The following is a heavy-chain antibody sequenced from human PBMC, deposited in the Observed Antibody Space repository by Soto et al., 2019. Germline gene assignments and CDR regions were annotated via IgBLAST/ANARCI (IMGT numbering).Heavy chain of an antibody. V-gene: IGHV1-69*04. CDR3: ARDRVAITIFGVVPYNWFDP. CDR1: GGTFSSYT. CDR2: IIPILGIA. Sequence: SVKVSCKASGGTFSSYTISWVRQAPGQGLEWMGRIIPILGIANYAQKFQGRVTITADKSTSTAYMELSSLRSEDTAVYYCARDRVAITIFGVVPYNWFDPWGQGTLVTVSS. J-gene: IGHJ5*02. D-gene: IGHD3-3*01.